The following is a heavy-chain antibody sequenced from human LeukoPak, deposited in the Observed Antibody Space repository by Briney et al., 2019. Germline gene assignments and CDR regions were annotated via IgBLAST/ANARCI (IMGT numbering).Heavy chain of an antibody. J-gene: IGHJ6*02. D-gene: IGHD2/OR15-2a*01. Sequence: GGFLRLSCAASGFNIGPYAMYWVRQGPGRGLEWVSVIKADGSGTFYSDSVRGRFTTSRDNSKNSLYLQMSSLTSDDTALYYCATWAFYHNLHVWGQGTTVAVSS. CDR2: IKADGSGT. V-gene: IGHV3-43*02. CDR1: GFNIGPYA. CDR3: ATWAFYHNLHV.